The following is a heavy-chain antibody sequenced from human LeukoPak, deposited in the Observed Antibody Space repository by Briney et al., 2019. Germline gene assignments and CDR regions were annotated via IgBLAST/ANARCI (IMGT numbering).Heavy chain of an antibody. D-gene: IGHD6-19*01. CDR3: ATGVIAGYSSGWYGNWFDP. Sequence: SETLSLTCSVSGGSISSGDYYWSWIRQTPEKGLEWIGHIFNTGSPYYTPSLKSRVTISADTSKNQFSLKLSSVTAADTAVYYCATGVIAGYSSGWYGNWFDPWGQGTLVTVSS. CDR2: IFNTGSP. V-gene: IGHV4-30-4*08. J-gene: IGHJ5*02. CDR1: GGSISSGDYY.